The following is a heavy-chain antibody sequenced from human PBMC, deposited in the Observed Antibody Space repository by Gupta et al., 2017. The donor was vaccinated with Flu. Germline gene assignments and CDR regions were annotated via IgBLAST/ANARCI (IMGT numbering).Heavy chain of an antibody. J-gene: IGHJ4*02. Sequence: VRQAPGQGLEWMGGIIPIFGTANYAQKFQGRVTITADESTSTAYMELSSLRSEDTAVYYCARAYVHVAYCGGDCYGTGDYWGQGTLVTVSS. V-gene: IGHV1-69*01. D-gene: IGHD2-21*01. CDR3: ARAYVHVAYCGGDCYGTGDY. CDR2: IIPIFGTA.